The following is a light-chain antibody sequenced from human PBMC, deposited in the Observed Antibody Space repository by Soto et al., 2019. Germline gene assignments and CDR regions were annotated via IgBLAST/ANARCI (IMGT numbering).Light chain of an antibody. J-gene: IGKJ4*01. CDR2: DAS. V-gene: IGKV3-11*01. CDR1: QSVSTY. Sequence: EIVLTQSPATLSLSPGERATLSCRASQSVSTYLAWYQQKPGQAPRLLISDASNRATGIPARFSGSGSGTDFTRTISSLDPEDFAVYYWPQRSNWPLTFGGGTKVEIK. CDR3: PQRSNWPLT.